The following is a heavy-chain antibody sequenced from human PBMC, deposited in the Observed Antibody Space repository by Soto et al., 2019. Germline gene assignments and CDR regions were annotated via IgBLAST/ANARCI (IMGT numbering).Heavy chain of an antibody. J-gene: IGHJ4*02. CDR1: GGSFSGYY. Sequence: SETLSLTCAVYGGSFSGYYWSWIRQPPGKGLEWIGEINHSGSTNYNPSLKSRVTISVDTSKNQFSLKLSSVTAADTAVYYCARGQNYDILTGFLLPYDYWGQGTLVTVSS. D-gene: IGHD3-9*01. CDR3: ARGQNYDILTGFLLPYDY. V-gene: IGHV4-34*01. CDR2: INHSGST.